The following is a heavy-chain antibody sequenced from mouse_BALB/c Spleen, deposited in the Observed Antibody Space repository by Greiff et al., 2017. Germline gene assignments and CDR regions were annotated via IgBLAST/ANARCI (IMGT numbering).Heavy chain of an antibody. CDR1: GFNIKDYY. Sequence: EVKLEESGAELVRPGALVKLSCKASGFNIKDYYMHWVKQRPEQGLEWIGWIDPENGNTIYDPKFQGKASITADTSSNTAYLQLSSLTSEDTAVYYCARNYYGSSYGGTWFAYWGQGTLVTVSA. J-gene: IGHJ3*01. D-gene: IGHD1-1*01. CDR3: ARNYYGSSYGGTWFAY. V-gene: IGHV14-1*02. CDR2: IDPENGNT.